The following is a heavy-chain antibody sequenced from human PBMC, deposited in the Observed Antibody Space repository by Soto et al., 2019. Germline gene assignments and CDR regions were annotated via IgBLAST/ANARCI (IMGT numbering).Heavy chain of an antibody. Sequence: QVQLQQWGAGLLKPSETLSLTCAVYGGSFSGYYWSWIRQPPGKGLEWIGEINHSGSTNYNPSLKSRVTISVDTSKNQFSLKLSSVTAADTAVYYCARPGVAATPSYQGFDPWGQGTLVTVSS. CDR1: GGSFSGYY. CDR2: INHSGST. V-gene: IGHV4-34*01. D-gene: IGHD2-15*01. CDR3: ARPGVAATPSYQGFDP. J-gene: IGHJ5*02.